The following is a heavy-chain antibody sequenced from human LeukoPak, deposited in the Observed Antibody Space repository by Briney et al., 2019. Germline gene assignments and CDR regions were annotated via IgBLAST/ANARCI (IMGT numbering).Heavy chain of an antibody. CDR2: INHSGST. CDR1: GGSFSGYY. CDR3: ARRRYSGLLWFGESERPYYFDY. D-gene: IGHD3-10*01. J-gene: IGHJ4*02. V-gene: IGHV4-34*01. Sequence: PSETLSLTCAVYGGSFSGYYWSWIRQPPGKGLEWIGEINHSGSTNYNPSLKSRVTISVDTSKNQFSLKLSSVTAADTAVYYCARRRYSGLLWFGESERPYYFDYWGQGTLVTVSS.